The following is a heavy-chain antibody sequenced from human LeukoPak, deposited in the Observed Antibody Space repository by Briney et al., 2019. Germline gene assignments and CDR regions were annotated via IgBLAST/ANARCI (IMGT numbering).Heavy chain of an antibody. V-gene: IGHV3-30*02. D-gene: IGHD2-2*01. Sequence: PGGSLRLSCAASGFTFSSYGMHWVRQAPGKGLEWVAFIRYDGSNKYYADSVKGRFTISRDNSKNTLYLQMNSLRAEDTAVYYCAKGGGVPAATRTFDYWGQGTLVTVSS. CDR2: IRYDGSNK. J-gene: IGHJ4*02. CDR1: GFTFSSYG. CDR3: AKGGGVPAATRTFDY.